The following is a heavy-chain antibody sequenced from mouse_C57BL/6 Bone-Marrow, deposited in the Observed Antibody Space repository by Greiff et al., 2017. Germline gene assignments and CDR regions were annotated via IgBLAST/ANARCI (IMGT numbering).Heavy chain of an antibody. CDR1: GYTFTSYW. Sequence: QVQLQQPGAELVKPGASVKLSCKASGYTFTSYWMHWVKQRPGQGLEWIGMYHPNSGSINYNEKFKSKATLTVDKSSSTAYMQLSSLTSEDSAVYYCARGRYYYGSSRYYFDYWGQGTTLTVSS. V-gene: IGHV1-64*01. CDR3: ARGRYYYGSSRYYFDY. J-gene: IGHJ2*01. CDR2: YHPNSGSI. D-gene: IGHD1-1*01.